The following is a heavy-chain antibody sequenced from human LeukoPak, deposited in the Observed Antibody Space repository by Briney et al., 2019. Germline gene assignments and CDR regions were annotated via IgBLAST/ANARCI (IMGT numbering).Heavy chain of an antibody. CDR1: GGSISSYY. CDR3: ARDRRYSSSWYFNWFDP. V-gene: IGHV4-59*01. D-gene: IGHD6-13*01. J-gene: IGHJ5*02. CDR2: IYYSGST. Sequence: SETLSLTCTVSGGSISSYYWSWIRQPPGKGLEWIGYIYYSGSTNYNPSLKSRVTISVDTSKNQFSLKLSSVTAADTAVYYCARDRRYSSSWYFNWFDPWGQGTLVTVSS.